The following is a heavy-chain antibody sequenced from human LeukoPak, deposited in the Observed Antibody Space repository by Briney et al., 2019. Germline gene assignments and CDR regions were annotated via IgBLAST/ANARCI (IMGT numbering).Heavy chain of an antibody. V-gene: IGHV1-8*03. CDR1: GYTFTSYD. Sequence: ASVKVSCKASGYTFTSYDINWVRQATGQGLEWMGWMNPNSGNTGYAQKFQGRVTITRNTSISTAYMELSSLRSEDTAVYYCARDRRITIFGVVIPATDAFDIWGQGTMVTVSS. CDR2: MNPNSGNT. CDR3: ARDRRITIFGVVIPATDAFDI. D-gene: IGHD3-3*01. J-gene: IGHJ3*02.